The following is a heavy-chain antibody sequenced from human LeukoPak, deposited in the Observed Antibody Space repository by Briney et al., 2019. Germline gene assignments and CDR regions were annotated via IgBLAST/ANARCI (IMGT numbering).Heavy chain of an antibody. CDR2: IKSDGRT. D-gene: IGHD3-22*01. J-gene: IGHJ1*01. CDR1: GFTFSNYW. Sequence: GGSLRLSCAAAGFTFSNYWMHWVRQAPGKGLVWVSRIKSDGRTNYADSVKGRFTISRDNAKNTISLQMNSLRAEDTGVYYCARAPSEIGGYYPEYFRHWGQGTLVTVSS. V-gene: IGHV3-74*01. CDR3: ARAPSEIGGYYPEYFRH.